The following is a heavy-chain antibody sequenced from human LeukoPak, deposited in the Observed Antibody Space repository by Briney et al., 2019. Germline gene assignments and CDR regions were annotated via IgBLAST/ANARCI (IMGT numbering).Heavy chain of an antibody. Sequence: SETLSLTCTVSGYSISSGYYWGWIRQPPGKGLEWIGSIYHSGSTYYNPSLKSRVTISVDTSKNQFSLKLSSVTAADTAVYYCARASPSLGYYYGSGSPLGWFDPWGQGTLVTVSS. V-gene: IGHV4-38-2*02. J-gene: IGHJ5*02. CDR3: ARASPSLGYYYGSGSPLGWFDP. D-gene: IGHD3-10*01. CDR2: IYHSGST. CDR1: GYSISSGYY.